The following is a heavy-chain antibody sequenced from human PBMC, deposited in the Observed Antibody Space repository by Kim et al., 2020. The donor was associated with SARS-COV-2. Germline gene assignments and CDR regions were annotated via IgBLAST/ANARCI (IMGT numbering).Heavy chain of an antibody. J-gene: IGHJ3*02. D-gene: IGHD3-22*01. V-gene: IGHV4-39*01. Sequence: NPSLKSRVTISVDTSKNQFSLKLSSVTAADTAVYYCARLVIVVVPSAFDIWGQGTMVTVSS. CDR3: ARLVIVVVPSAFDI.